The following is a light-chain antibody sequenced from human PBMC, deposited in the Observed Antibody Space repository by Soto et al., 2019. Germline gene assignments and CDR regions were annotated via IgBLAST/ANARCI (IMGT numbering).Light chain of an antibody. CDR2: KAS. CDR3: QQYDSYST. CDR1: QTISSW. Sequence: DIQMTQSPSTLYVSVGDRVTITCRASQTISSWLAWYQQKPGKAPKLLIYKASNLDSGVPSRFSGNGSGTEFTLTISSLQPDDFATYYCQQYDSYSTFGQGTKVEL. J-gene: IGKJ1*01. V-gene: IGKV1-5*03.